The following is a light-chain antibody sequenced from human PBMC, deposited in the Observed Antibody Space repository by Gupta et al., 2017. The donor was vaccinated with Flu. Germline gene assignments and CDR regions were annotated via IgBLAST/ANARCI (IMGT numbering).Light chain of an antibody. CDR3: SSYTPRSTTNWV. J-gene: IGLJ3*02. CDR1: SSDIGTYNF. V-gene: IGLV2-14*01. CDR2: EVS. Sequence: QSALTQPASVSGSPGQSITISCTGTSSDIGTYNFVSWYQQHPGKAPKLMIYEVSNRPSGVPNRFSGSKSGNTAALTISGLQAEDEADYYCSSYTPRSTTNWVFGGGTKVTVL.